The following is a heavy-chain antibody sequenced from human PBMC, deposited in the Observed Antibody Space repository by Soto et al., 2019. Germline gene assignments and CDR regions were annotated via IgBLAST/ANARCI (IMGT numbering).Heavy chain of an antibody. CDR3: ARRYSSAFDI. CDR2: IFYSGST. D-gene: IGHD6-13*01. Sequence: SETLSLTCSVSGGSISGSSDYWGWIRQAPEKGLEWIATIFYSGSTYDNPSLKSRVTISVDTSKNQFSLKLSSVTAADTDVYYCARRYSSAFDIWGQGTMVTVSS. V-gene: IGHV4-39*07. CDR1: GGSISGSSDY. J-gene: IGHJ3*02.